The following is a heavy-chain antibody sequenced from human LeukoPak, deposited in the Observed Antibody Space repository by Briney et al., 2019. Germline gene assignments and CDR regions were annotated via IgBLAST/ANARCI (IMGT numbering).Heavy chain of an antibody. CDR3: ERDGEGAAISVNYWFDP. D-gene: IGHD2-2*02. CDR2: MNPNNGNT. J-gene: IGHJ5*02. CDR1: GFTFTSYD. Sequence: ASVKVSCKASGFTFTSYDINWVRQASGQGLEWMGWMNPNNGNTGYAQKFQGRVTMTRDTSINTAYMELRGLRSEDTAVYYCERDGEGAAISVNYWFDPWGQGTLVTVSS. V-gene: IGHV1-8*01.